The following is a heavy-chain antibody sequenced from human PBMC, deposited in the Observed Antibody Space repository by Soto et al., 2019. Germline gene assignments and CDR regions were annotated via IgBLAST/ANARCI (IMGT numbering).Heavy chain of an antibody. CDR2: ISGSGGSR. J-gene: IGHJ6*02. D-gene: IGHD5-18*01. CDR1: GFNFSSFA. V-gene: IGHV3-23*01. Sequence: SLRLSCAGSGFNFSSFAMTWVRQAPGKGLEWVSTISGSGGSRFYAGSVKGRFTLTRDNSKDTVYLQMNSLRVEDTAFYYCAKEGTAEWIHYYYPTDVWGRGTPVTVSS. CDR3: AKEGTAEWIHYYYPTDV.